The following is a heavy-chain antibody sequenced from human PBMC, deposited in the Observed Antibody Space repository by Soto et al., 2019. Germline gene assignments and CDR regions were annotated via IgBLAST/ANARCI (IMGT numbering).Heavy chain of an antibody. D-gene: IGHD3-3*01. CDR3: ARGASITIFGVVTVDYFDY. CDR1: GGSFSGYY. CDR2: INHSGST. V-gene: IGHV4-34*01. Sequence: SETLSLTCAFYGGSFSGYYWSLIRQPPGKGLEWIGEINHSGSTNYNPSLKSRVTISVDTSKNQFSLKLSSVTAADTAVYYCARGASITIFGVVTVDYFDYWGQGTLVTVSS. J-gene: IGHJ4*02.